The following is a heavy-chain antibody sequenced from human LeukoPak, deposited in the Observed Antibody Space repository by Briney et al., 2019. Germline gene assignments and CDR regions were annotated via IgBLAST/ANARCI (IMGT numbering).Heavy chain of an antibody. J-gene: IGHJ4*02. CDR3: ARESEMGGVDY. CDR2: INPNSGST. Sequence: ASVKVSCKASGYTFTGYYMHWVRQAPGQGLEWMGWINPNSGSTNYAQKFQGWVTMTRDTSISTAYRELSRLRSDDTAVYYCARESEMGGVDYWGQGTLVTVSS. V-gene: IGHV1-2*04. D-gene: IGHD5-24*01. CDR1: GYTFTGYY.